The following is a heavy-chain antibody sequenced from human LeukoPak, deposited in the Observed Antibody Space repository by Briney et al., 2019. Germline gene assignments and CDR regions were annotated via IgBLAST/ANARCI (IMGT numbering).Heavy chain of an antibody. CDR3: AKIAPVRITIFGVEFDY. J-gene: IGHJ4*02. CDR1: GFTFSGYA. D-gene: IGHD3-3*01. V-gene: IGHV3-23*01. Sequence: GGSLRLSCAASGFTFSGYAMSWVRQAPGKGLEWVSAVSGSGGSTYYADSVKGRFTISRDNSKNTLYLQMNSLRAEDTAVYYCAKIAPVRITIFGVEFDYWGQGTLVTVSS. CDR2: VSGSGGST.